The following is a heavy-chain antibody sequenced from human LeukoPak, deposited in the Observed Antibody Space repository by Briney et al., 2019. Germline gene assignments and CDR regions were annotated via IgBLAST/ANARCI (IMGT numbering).Heavy chain of an antibody. CDR3: ASTAKSYYYYYYYMDV. CDR2: IYTSGST. Sequence: SETLSLTCTVAGGSISSYYWSWIRQPAGKGLEWIGRIYTSGSTNYNPSLKSRVTMSVDTSKNQFSLKLSSVTAADTAVYYCASTAKSYYYYYYYMDVWGKGTTVTVSS. J-gene: IGHJ6*03. V-gene: IGHV4-4*07. D-gene: IGHD5-18*01. CDR1: GGSISSYY.